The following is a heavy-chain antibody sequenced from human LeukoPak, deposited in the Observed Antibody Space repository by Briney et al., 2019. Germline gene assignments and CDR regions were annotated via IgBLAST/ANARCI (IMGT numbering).Heavy chain of an antibody. J-gene: IGHJ5*02. Sequence: TGGSLRLSCAASGFTFSNDYMHWVRQAPGKGLEWVSRISGDGINTAYADSVKGRFTISRDNAKNTVYLQMSSLRAEDTALYFCARDHSPGWFDPWGQGALVTVSS. CDR1: GFTFSNDY. CDR2: ISGDGINT. CDR3: ARDHSPGWFDP. V-gene: IGHV3-74*01.